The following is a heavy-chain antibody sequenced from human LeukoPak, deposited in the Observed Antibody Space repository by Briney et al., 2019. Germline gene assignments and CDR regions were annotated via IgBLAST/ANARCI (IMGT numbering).Heavy chain of an antibody. Sequence: SVEVSCKASGGTFSRYAISWVRQAPGQGLEWMGGIIPMFGIANYAQKFQGRVTITADESTSTAYMELSSLRSEDTAVYYCARDRPYTGGWRGFDYWGQGTLVTVSS. V-gene: IGHV1-69*13. J-gene: IGHJ4*02. D-gene: IGHD6-19*01. CDR2: IIPMFGIA. CDR3: ARDRPYTGGWRGFDY. CDR1: GGTFSRYA.